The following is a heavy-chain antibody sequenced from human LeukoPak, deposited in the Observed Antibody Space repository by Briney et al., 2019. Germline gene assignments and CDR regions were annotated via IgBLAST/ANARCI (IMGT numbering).Heavy chain of an antibody. CDR3: AKDRWQWLAQVLIDY. V-gene: IGHV3-21*04. CDR1: GFAFNSYT. CDR2: ISGDSYYI. Sequence: PGGSLRLSCAASGFAFNSYTINWVRQAPGKGLEWVSSISGDSYYIYYADSVKGRFTISRDNSKNTLYLQMNSLRAEDTAVYYCAKDRWQWLAQVLIDYWGQGTLVTVSS. J-gene: IGHJ4*02. D-gene: IGHD6-19*01.